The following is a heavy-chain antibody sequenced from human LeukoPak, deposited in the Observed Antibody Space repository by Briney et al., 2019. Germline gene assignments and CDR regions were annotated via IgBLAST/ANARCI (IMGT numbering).Heavy chain of an antibody. CDR3: ARDIGSAINDQ. V-gene: IGHV4-59*12. D-gene: IGHD6-25*01. Sequence: SETLSLTCTVSGGSISSCYWNWIRQPPGKGLEWIVNMAHGGSPNYNPSLKSRVTISLDPSKNQFSLKLSSMTAADTAVYYCARDIGSAINDQWGQGTLVTVSS. CDR2: MAHGGSP. CDR1: GGSISSCY. J-gene: IGHJ4*02.